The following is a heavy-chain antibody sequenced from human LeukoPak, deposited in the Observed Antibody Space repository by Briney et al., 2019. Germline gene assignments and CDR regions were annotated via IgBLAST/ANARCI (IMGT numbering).Heavy chain of an antibody. CDR3: ARGGLELRPAYFDY. V-gene: IGHV3-53*01. CDR1: GFTVSNNY. J-gene: IGHJ4*02. D-gene: IGHD1-7*01. CDR2: IYPVGNT. Sequence: GGSLRLSCVASGFTVSNNYMAWVRQAPGKGLEWVSIIYPVGNTYYADSVKGRFTISRDNSWNTVDLQMDSLRAEDTAVYYCARGGLELRPAYFDYWGQGTLVTVSS.